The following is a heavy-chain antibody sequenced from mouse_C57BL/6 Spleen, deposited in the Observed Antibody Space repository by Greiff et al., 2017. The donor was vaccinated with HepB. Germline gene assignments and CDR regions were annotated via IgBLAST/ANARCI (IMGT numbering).Heavy chain of an antibody. Sequence: QVHVKQSGAELVRPGASVTLSCKASGYTFTDYEMHWVKQTPVHGLEWIGAIDPETGGTAYNQKFKGKAILTADKSSSTAYMELRILTSEDSAVYYCTNYYGSSYGYFDYWGQGTTLTVSS. CDR1: GYTFTDYE. V-gene: IGHV1-15*01. CDR2: IDPETGGT. D-gene: IGHD1-1*01. CDR3: TNYYGSSYGYFDY. J-gene: IGHJ2*01.